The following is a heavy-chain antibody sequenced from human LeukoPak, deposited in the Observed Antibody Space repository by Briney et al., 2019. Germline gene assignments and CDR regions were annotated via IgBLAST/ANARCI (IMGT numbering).Heavy chain of an antibody. CDR3: ARSSFLYYDYVWGSYPQRYYFDY. CDR2: IYHSGST. V-gene: IGHV4-38-2*02. CDR1: GYSISSGYY. Sequence: SETLSLTCTVSGYSISSGYYWGWIRQPPGKGLEWIGSIYHSGSTYYNPSLKSRVTISVDTSKNQFSLKLSSVTAADTAVYYCARSSFLYYDYVWGSYPQRYYFDYWGQGTLVTVSS. D-gene: IGHD3-16*02. J-gene: IGHJ4*02.